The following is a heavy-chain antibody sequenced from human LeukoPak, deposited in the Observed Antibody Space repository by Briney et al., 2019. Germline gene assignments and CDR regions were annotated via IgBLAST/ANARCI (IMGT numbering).Heavy chain of an antibody. J-gene: IGHJ4*02. CDR2: FDPEDGET. D-gene: IGHD3-3*01. CDR1: GYTLTELS. Sequence: ASVKVSCKVSGYTLTELSMHWVRQAPGKGLVWMGGFDPEDGETIYAQKFQGRVTMTEDTSTDTAYMELSSLRSEDTAVYYCTSTYYDFWSGSETDYWGQGTQVTVSS. V-gene: IGHV1-24*01. CDR3: TSTYYDFWSGSETDY.